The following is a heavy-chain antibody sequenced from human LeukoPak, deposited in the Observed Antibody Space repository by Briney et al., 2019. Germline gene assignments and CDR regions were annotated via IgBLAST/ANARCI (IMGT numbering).Heavy chain of an antibody. V-gene: IGHV1-8*01. D-gene: IGHD6-13*01. CDR2: MNPNSGNT. J-gene: IGHJ4*02. CDR3: ARGRIPYSSSWWPFDY. CDR1: GYTFTSYD. Sequence: GASVKVSCKASGYTFTSYDINWVRQATGQGLEWMGWMNPNSGNTGYAQKFQGRVTMTRNTSISTAYMELSSLRSEDTAVYYCARGRIPYSSSWWPFDYWGQGTLVTVSS.